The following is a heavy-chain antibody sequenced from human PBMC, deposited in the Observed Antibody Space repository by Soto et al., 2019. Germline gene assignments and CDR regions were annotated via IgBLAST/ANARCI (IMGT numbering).Heavy chain of an antibody. V-gene: IGHV1-18*04. CDR3: ARLTTLSNPKYRYYFFMDI. J-gene: IGHJ6*03. D-gene: IGHD5-18*01. CDR1: GYNFSTYG. Sequence: VKLSCKASGYNFSTYGVSWVRQAPGQGLEWMAWIDVSSGDTNFAQNFQGRLAVTTDTSTSTASMKLRGLRSDDTAVYYCARLTTLSNPKYRYYFFMDIWGEGTTVTVSS. CDR2: IDVSSGDT.